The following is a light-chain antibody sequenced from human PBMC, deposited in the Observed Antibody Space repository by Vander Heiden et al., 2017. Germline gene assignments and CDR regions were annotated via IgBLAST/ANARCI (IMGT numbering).Light chain of an antibody. CDR1: RSDVGGYNY. V-gene: IGLV2-14*01. Sequence: SALTQTASMSGSHGQANTLSCTGSRSDVGGYNYVSSYQQHPGKAPKLMIYDVNDRPAGVSNRFSGSKSGSTASLTISGLQAEDEDDYYCSSYTSSSTLVFGGGTKLTVL. CDR3: SSYTSSSTLV. CDR2: DVN. J-gene: IGLJ2*01.